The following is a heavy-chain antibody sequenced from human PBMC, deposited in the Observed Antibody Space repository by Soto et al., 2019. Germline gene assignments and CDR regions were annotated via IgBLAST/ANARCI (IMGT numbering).Heavy chain of an antibody. J-gene: IGHJ4*02. V-gene: IGHV3-15*01. Sequence: GGSLRLSCAASGFTFSNAWMSWVRQAPGKGLEWVGRIKSKTDGGTTDYAAPVKGRFTISRDDSKNTLYLQMNSLKTEDTAVYYCTTALLWFGELLLSKSDYWGQGTLVTVSS. D-gene: IGHD3-10*01. CDR1: GFTFSNAW. CDR2: IKSKTDGGTT. CDR3: TTALLWFGELLLSKSDY.